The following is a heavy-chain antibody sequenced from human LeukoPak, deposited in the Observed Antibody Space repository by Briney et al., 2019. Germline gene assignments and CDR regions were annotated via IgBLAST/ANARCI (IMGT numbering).Heavy chain of an antibody. CDR1: GYTFTGYY. V-gene: IGHV1-2*02. D-gene: IGHD2-2*01. CDR2: INPNNGGT. Sequence: GASVKVSRKASGYTFTGYYMHWVRQAPGQGPEWMGWINPNNGGTNNAQKFQGRVTMTRDTSISTAYMELSRLRSDDTAVYYCAIGDLGYCSSTSCLEYWGQGTLVTVSS. CDR3: AIGDLGYCSSTSCLEY. J-gene: IGHJ4*02.